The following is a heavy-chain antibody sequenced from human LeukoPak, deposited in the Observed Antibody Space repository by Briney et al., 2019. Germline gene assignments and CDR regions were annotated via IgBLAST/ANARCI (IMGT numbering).Heavy chain of an antibody. V-gene: IGHV3-23*01. CDR2: ISGSGGST. Sequence: GGSLRLSCAASGFTFSSYAMSWVRQAPGKGLEWVSAISGSGGSTYYADSVKGRFTISRDNSKNTLYLQMNSLRAEDTAVYYXXXXXXXXXXPNDAFDIWGQGTMVTVS. CDR3: XXXXXXXXXPNDAFDI. CDR1: GFTFSSYA. J-gene: IGHJ3*02.